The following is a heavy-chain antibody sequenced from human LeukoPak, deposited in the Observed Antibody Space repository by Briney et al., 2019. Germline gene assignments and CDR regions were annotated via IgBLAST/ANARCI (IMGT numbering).Heavy chain of an antibody. CDR2: ISAYNGNT. V-gene: IGHV1-18*04. J-gene: IGHJ4*02. Sequence: GASVKVPCKASGYTFTGYYMHWVRQAPGQGLEWMGWISAYNGNTNYAQKLQGRVTMTTDTSTSTAYMELRSLRSDDTAVYYCARDPTPYSSSWSNYFDYWGQGTLVAVSS. CDR3: ARDPTPYSSSWSNYFDY. D-gene: IGHD6-13*01. CDR1: GYTFTGYY.